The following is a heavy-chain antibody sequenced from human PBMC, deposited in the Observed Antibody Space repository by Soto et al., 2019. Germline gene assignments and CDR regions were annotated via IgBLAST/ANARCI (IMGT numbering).Heavy chain of an antibody. CDR3: AKDDPPPGGGKPVGVLDL. D-gene: IGHD2-15*01. CDR1: GFTFSSYA. J-gene: IGHJ6*02. CDR2: ISGSGGST. V-gene: IGHV3-23*01. Sequence: EVQLLESGGGLVQPGGSLRLSCAASGFTFSSYAMSWVRQAPGKGLEWVSAISGSGGSTYYADSVKGRFTISRDNSKNTLYLQMNSLRAADTPVYYCAKDDPPPGGGKPVGVLDLWGQGTTVTVSS.